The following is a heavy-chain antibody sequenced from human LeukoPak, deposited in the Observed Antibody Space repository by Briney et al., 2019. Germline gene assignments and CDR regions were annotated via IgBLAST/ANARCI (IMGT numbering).Heavy chain of an antibody. CDR3: AKDQGSSGWPVDY. CDR1: GFTFSKYA. D-gene: IGHD6-19*01. Sequence: GGSLRLSCAGSGFTFSKYALSWVRQAPGKGLEWVSAISGSGGSTYYADSVKGRFTISRDNSKNTLYLQMNSLRAEDTAVYYCAKDQGSSGWPVDYWGQGTLVTVSS. CDR2: ISGSGGST. V-gene: IGHV3-23*01. J-gene: IGHJ4*02.